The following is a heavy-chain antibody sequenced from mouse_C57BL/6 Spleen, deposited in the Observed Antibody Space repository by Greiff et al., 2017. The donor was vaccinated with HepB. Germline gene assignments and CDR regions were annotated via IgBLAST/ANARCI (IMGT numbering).Heavy chain of an antibody. CDR1: GYAFSSYW. V-gene: IGHV1-80*01. D-gene: IGHD4-1*01. CDR3: ARERTGTGSWYFDV. Sequence: VQLQQSGAELVKPGASVKISYKASGYAFSSYWMNWVKQRPGKGLEWIGQIYPGDGDTNYNGKFKGKATLTADKSSSTAYMQLSSLTSEDSAVYFCARERTGTGSWYFDVWGTGTTVTVSS. J-gene: IGHJ1*03. CDR2: IYPGDGDT.